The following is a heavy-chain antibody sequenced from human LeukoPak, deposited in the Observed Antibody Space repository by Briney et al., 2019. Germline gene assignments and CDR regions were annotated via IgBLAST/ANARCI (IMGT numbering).Heavy chain of an antibody. D-gene: IGHD1-14*01. V-gene: IGHV4-4*07. CDR2: IYPSGST. CDR3: ARDIRNPGGDY. CDR1: SGSISGYY. J-gene: IGHJ4*02. Sequence: TSETLSLTCTVSSGSISGYYWGWIRQPAGKGLEWIGRIYPSGSTDYNPSLKSRVTMPVDTSKNQFSLKLSSVTAADTAVYYCARDIRNPGGDYWGQGTLVTVSS.